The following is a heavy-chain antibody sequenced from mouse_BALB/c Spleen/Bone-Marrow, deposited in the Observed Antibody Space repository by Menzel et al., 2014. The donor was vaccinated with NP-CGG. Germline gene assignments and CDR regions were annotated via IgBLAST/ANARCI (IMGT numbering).Heavy chain of an antibody. V-gene: IGHV1-61*01. CDR1: GYSFTSYW. D-gene: IGHD1-1*01. Sequence: QVQLKQSGAELVRPGASVKLSCKASGYSFTSYWMNWVKQRPGQGLEWIGMIHPSDSETRLNQKFKDKATLTVDKSSSTAYMQRSSPTSEDSAVYYCAREREITTVVAGDWYFDVWGAGTTVTVSS. CDR2: IHPSDSET. J-gene: IGHJ1*01. CDR3: AREREITTVVAGDWYFDV.